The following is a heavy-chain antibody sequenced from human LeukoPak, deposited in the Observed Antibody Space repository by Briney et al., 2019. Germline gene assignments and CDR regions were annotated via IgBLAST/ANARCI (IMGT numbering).Heavy chain of an antibody. Sequence: SETLSLTCTVSGGSISSYYWSWIRQPPGKGLEWIGYIYYSGSTNYNPSLKSRVTISVDTSKNQFSLKLSSVTAADTAVYYCARVSSRRLPPTYSYDRRYCFDYWGQGTLVTVSS. D-gene: IGHD3-22*01. CDR3: ARVSSRRLPPTYSYDRRYCFDY. J-gene: IGHJ4*02. CDR2: IYYSGST. V-gene: IGHV4-59*12. CDR1: GGSISSYY.